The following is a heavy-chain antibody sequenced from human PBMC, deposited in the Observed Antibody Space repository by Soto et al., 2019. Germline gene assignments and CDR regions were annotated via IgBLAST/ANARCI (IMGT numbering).Heavy chain of an antibody. J-gene: IGHJ4*02. Sequence: GGSLRLSCAASGFTFSSYAMSWVRQAPGKGLEWVSAISGSGGSTDYADSVKGRFTISRDNSKNTLYLQMNSLRAEDTAVYYCAKDIGLYYYDSSGYFDYWGQGTMVTVSS. D-gene: IGHD3-22*01. CDR2: ISGSGGST. V-gene: IGHV3-23*01. CDR3: AKDIGLYYYDSSGYFDY. CDR1: GFTFSSYA.